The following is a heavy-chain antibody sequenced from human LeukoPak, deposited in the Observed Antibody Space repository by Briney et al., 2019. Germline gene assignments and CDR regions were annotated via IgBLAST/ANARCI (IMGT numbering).Heavy chain of an antibody. V-gene: IGHV1-18*01. D-gene: IGHD2-8*01. CDR3: ARGGLAGYCTNGVCYRYNWFDP. J-gene: IGHJ5*02. Sequence: ASVKVSCKASGYTYTSYGISWVRQAPGQGLEWMGWISAYNGNTSYAQKLQGRVTMTTDTSTSTAYMELRSLRSDDTAVYYCARGGLAGYCTNGVCYRYNWFDPWGQGTLVTVSS. CDR2: ISAYNGNT. CDR1: GYTYTSYG.